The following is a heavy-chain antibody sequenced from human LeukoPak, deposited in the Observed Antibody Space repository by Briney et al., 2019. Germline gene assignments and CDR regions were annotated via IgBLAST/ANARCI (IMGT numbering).Heavy chain of an antibody. D-gene: IGHD1-26*01. Sequence: SETLSLTCSVSGGSLTYTSHYWGWIRQPPGKGLEWIGSIYYSGSTYYNPSLKSRVAISVDTSKNQFSLKLSSVTAADTAVYYCARAYSGSYGTFDYWGQGTLVTVSS. CDR1: GGSLTYTSHY. J-gene: IGHJ4*02. CDR3: ARAYSGSYGTFDY. CDR2: IYYSGST. V-gene: IGHV4-39*01.